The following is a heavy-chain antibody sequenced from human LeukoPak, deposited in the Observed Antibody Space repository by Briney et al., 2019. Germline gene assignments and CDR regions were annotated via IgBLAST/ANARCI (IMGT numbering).Heavy chain of an antibody. CDR3: ARQRITAADGTKGYFDY. D-gene: IGHD6-13*01. J-gene: IGHJ4*02. V-gene: IGHV4-39*01. CDR2: IYYSGST. CDR1: GGSISGSYY. Sequence: SETLSLTCTVSGGSISGSYYWGWIRQPPGKGLEWIGSIYYSGSTYYNPSLKSRVTISVDTSKNQFSLNLNSVTAADTALYYRARQRITAADGTKGYFDYWGQGTLVTVSS.